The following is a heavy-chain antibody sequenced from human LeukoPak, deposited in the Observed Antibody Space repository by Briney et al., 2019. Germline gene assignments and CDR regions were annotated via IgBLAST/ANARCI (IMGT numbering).Heavy chain of an antibody. J-gene: IGHJ4*02. CDR2: TSSSSSYI. V-gene: IGHV3-21*01. CDR1: GFTFSSYS. Sequence: GGSLRLSCAASGFTFSSYSMNWVRQAPGKGLEWVSSTSSSSSYIYYADSVKGRFTISRDNAKNSLYLQMNSLRAEDTAVYYCARGSRYGDYYFWGQGTLVTVSS. CDR3: ARGSRYGDYYF. D-gene: IGHD4-17*01.